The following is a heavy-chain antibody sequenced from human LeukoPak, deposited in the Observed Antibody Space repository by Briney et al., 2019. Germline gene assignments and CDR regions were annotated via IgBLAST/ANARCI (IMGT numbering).Heavy chain of an antibody. V-gene: IGHV3-7*01. D-gene: IGHD2-15*01. CDR2: IKQDGSEK. CDR3: ASGSSYSPNWLDP. CDR1: GFTFSSYW. Sequence: PGGSLRLSCAASGFTFSSYWMSWVRQAPGKGLEWVANIKQDGSEKYYVDSVKGRFTISRDSAKNSLYLQMNSLRAEDTAVYYCASGSSYSPNWLDPWGQGTLVTVSS. J-gene: IGHJ5*02.